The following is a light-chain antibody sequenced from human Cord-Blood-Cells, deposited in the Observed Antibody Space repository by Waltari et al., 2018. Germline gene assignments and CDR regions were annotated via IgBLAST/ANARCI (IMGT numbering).Light chain of an antibody. V-gene: IGLV2-23*02. CDR1: SSAVGSYNL. CDR2: EVS. Sequence: QAALTQPASVSGSPGQSLTISSTGTSSAVGSYNLVSWYQQHPGKAPNLMIYEVSKRPSGVSNRFSGSKSGNTASLTISGLQAEDEADYYCCSYAGSPFVFGTGTKVTVL. CDR3: CSYAGSPFV. J-gene: IGLJ1*01.